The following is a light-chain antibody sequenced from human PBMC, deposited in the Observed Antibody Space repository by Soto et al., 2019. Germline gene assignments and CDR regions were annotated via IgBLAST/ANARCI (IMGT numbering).Light chain of an antibody. CDR1: QSVSSSY. J-gene: IGKJ1*01. CDR3: QQYGSSPQT. Sequence: EIVLTQSPATLSLSPGERATLSCGASQSVSSSYSAWYQQKPGLAPRLLIYDASSRATGIPDRFSGSGSGTDFTLTISRLEPEDFAVYYCQQYGSSPQTFGQGTKVEIK. CDR2: DAS. V-gene: IGKV3D-20*01.